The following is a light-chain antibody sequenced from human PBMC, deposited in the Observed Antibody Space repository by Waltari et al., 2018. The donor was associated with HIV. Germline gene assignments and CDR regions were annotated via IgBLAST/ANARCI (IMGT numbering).Light chain of an antibody. CDR1: QSIGSF. CDR2: ASS. V-gene: IGKV1-39*01. J-gene: IGKJ3*01. CDR3: QQSYGAPLT. Sequence: DTQMTQSPSSLSASVGDRVTITCRASQSIGSFLNWYHHRPGRGPTVLVYASSNLQFGVPSRFSGSGSGTDFTLSISSLQPEDFATYYCQQSYGAPLTFGPGTKLDI.